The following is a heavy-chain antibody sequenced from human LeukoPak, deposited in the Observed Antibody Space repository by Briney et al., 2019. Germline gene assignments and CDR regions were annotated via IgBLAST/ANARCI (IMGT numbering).Heavy chain of an antibody. CDR1: GGSINSYY. CDR3: AGGGVAVAGRVDY. Sequence: SETLSLTCTVSGGSINSYYWSWIRQPPGKRLEWMGYIYYSGTTNYNPSLKSRVTISVDTSKNQFSLKLRSVTAADTALYYCAGGGVAVAGRVDYWGQGTLVTVSS. D-gene: IGHD6-19*01. J-gene: IGHJ4*02. V-gene: IGHV4-59*01. CDR2: IYYSGTT.